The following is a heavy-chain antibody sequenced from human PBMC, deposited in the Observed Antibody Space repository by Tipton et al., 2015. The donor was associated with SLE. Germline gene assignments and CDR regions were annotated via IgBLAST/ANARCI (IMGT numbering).Heavy chain of an antibody. J-gene: IGHJ6*02. CDR3: AGRRLIIFGHGMDV. Sequence: SLRLSCAASGFTFSSYSMTWVRQAPGKALEWVSIISGGSDITNYADSVKDRFTISRDNSKNTLYLQMSSLSAEDTAIYYCAGRRLIIFGHGMDVWGQGTTVTVSS. V-gene: IGHV3-23*01. CDR1: GFTFSSYS. CDR2: ISGGSDIT. D-gene: IGHD3-16*01.